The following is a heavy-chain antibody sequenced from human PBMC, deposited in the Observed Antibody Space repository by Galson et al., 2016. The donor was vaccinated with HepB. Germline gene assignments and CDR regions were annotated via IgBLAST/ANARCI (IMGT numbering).Heavy chain of an antibody. V-gene: IGHV3-66*02. CDR2: IYSGGST. D-gene: IGHD2-8*02. CDR3: ARRSDSLLVVTGDC. Sequence: SLRLSCAASGFTVSSNYMTWVRQAPGKGPEWVSVIYSGGSTSCADSVKGRFTISRDSSKNTLYLQMNSLRPEDTAVYYCARRSDSLLVVTGDCWGQGTLVTVAS. J-gene: IGHJ4*02. CDR1: GFTVSSNY.